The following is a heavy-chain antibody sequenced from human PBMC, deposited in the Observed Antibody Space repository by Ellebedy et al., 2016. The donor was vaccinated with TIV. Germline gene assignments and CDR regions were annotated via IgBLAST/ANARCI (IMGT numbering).Heavy chain of an antibody. Sequence: MPSETLSLTCAVYGGSSSGYFWSWIRQPPGKGLEWIGEINYIGGTNYNPSLKSRVIISIDTSNNQFSLKRSSVTAADTAIYEWARGVTMFRGNDKYFDPWGQGAMVTVSS. CDR1: GGSSSGYF. CDR3: ARGVTMFRGNDKYFDP. V-gene: IGHV4-34*01. CDR2: INYIGGT. J-gene: IGHJ5*02. D-gene: IGHD3-10*01.